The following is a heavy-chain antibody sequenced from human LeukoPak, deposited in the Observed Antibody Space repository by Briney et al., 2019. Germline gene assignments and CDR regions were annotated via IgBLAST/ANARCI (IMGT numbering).Heavy chain of an antibody. D-gene: IGHD3-3*01. V-gene: IGHV4-38-2*01. CDR1: GYSISSGSY. Sequence: SGTLSLTCAVSGYSISSGSYWGWIRQPPGKGLEWIGSIHHSGRTYYNPSLKSRVTISVDTSKNQFSLKVNSVTAADTAVYYCARGDFWSGYRTIDYWGQGTLVTVSS. J-gene: IGHJ4*02. CDR3: ARGDFWSGYRTIDY. CDR2: IHHSGRT.